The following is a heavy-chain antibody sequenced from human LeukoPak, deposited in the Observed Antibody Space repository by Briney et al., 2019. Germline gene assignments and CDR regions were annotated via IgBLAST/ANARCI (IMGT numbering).Heavy chain of an antibody. Sequence: SETLSLTYTVSGGSISSYYWSWIRQPPGKGLEWMGYIYYSGSPNYNPSLKSRVTISVDTSKNQFSLKLSSVTAADTAVYYCARVPPGFGESPWGQGTLVTVSS. CDR1: GGSISSYY. V-gene: IGHV4-59*01. CDR2: IYYSGSP. J-gene: IGHJ5*02. CDR3: ARVPPGFGESP. D-gene: IGHD3-10*01.